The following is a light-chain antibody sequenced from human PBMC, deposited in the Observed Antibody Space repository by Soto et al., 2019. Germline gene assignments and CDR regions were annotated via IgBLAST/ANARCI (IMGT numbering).Light chain of an antibody. CDR2: EVS. V-gene: IGLV2-14*01. CDR3: SSYTSSSSWV. CDR1: SCDVGGYNY. J-gene: IGLJ3*02. Sequence: QSVLTQPASVSGSPGQSITISCTGTSCDVGGYNYVSWYQQHPGKAPKLMIYEVSNRPSGVSNRFSGSKSGNTASLTISGLQAEYEADYYCSSYTSSSSWVFGGGTKLTVL.